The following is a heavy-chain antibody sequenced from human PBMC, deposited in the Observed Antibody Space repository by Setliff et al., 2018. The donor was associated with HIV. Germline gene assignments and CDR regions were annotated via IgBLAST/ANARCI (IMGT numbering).Heavy chain of an antibody. V-gene: IGHV4-34*01. CDR3: ARGLATGLYYYYYYMDV. CDR2: LNDSGST. J-gene: IGHJ6*03. Sequence: SETLSLTCSVHGGSLSGFFWTWIRQPPRKRLEWIGELNDSGSTTYNPSLKSRVTISVDTSKNQFSLKLSSVTAADTAVYYCARGLATGLYYYYYYMDVWGKGTTVTVSS. D-gene: IGHD1-1*01. CDR1: GGSLSGFF.